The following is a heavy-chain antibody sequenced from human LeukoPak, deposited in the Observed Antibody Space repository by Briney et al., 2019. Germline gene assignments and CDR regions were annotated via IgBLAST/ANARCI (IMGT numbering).Heavy chain of an antibody. CDR1: GGSISSYY. D-gene: IGHD2-2*03. CDR3: ARSPGYCSSTSCYGSYYGMDV. V-gene: IGHV4-59*08. CDR2: IYYSGST. J-gene: IGHJ6*02. Sequence: SETLSLTCTVSGGSISSYYWSWIRQPPGKGLEWIGYIYYSGSTNYNPSPKSRVTISVDTSKNQFSLKLSSATAADTAVYYCARSPGYCSSTSCYGSYYGMDVWGQGTTVTVSS.